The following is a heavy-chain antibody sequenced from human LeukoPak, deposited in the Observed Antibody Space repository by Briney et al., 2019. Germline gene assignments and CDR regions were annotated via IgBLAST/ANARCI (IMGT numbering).Heavy chain of an antibody. Sequence: SVKVSCKASGGTFSSYAISWVRQAPGQGLEWMGGIIPIFSTANYAQKFQGRVTITADESTSTAYMELSSLRSEDTAVYYCARGAGMATIDYYFDYWGQGTLVTVSS. CDR2: IIPIFSTA. CDR1: GGTFSSYA. J-gene: IGHJ4*02. V-gene: IGHV1-69*13. CDR3: ARGAGMATIDYYFDY. D-gene: IGHD5-24*01.